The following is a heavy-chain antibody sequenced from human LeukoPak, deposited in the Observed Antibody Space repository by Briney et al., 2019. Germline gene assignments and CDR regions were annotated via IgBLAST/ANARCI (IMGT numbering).Heavy chain of an antibody. D-gene: IGHD4-17*01. CDR3: ARDGTGDYETGKGFDP. V-gene: IGHV3-66*01. CDR2: IYSGGST. Sequence: GGSLRLSCSASGFTVSSNYMSWVRPAPGKGLEWVSVIYSGGSTYYADSVKGRFTISRDNSKNTLYLQMNSLRAEDTAVYYCARDGTGDYETGKGFDPWGQGTLVTVSS. CDR1: GFTVSSNY. J-gene: IGHJ5*02.